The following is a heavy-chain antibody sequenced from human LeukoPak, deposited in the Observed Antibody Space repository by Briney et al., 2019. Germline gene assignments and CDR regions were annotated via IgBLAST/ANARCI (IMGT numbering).Heavy chain of an antibody. CDR1: GGSISRSTYY. Sequence: SETLSLTCTVSGGSISRSTYYWGWIRQPPGKGLEWIGSIYYTGSTYYNPSLKSRVTISVDTSKNRISLKLTSVTAADTAVYYCTRGDPAVASFGYWGQGTLVTVSS. J-gene: IGHJ4*02. D-gene: IGHD6-19*01. CDR2: IYYTGST. V-gene: IGHV4-39*02. CDR3: TRGDPAVASFGY.